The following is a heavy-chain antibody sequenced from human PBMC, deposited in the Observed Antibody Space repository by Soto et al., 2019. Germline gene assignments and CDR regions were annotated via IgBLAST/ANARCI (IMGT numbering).Heavy chain of an antibody. D-gene: IGHD6-13*01. CDR1: GGSFSGYY. Sequence: ASGTLSLTCAVYGGSFSGYYWSWIRQPPGKGLEWIGEINHSGSTNYNPSLKSRVTISVDTSKNQFSLKLSSVTAADTAVYYCARGRVAAAGTLSWDYWGQGTLVTVSS. V-gene: IGHV4-34*01. CDR2: INHSGST. CDR3: ARGRVAAAGTLSWDY. J-gene: IGHJ4*02.